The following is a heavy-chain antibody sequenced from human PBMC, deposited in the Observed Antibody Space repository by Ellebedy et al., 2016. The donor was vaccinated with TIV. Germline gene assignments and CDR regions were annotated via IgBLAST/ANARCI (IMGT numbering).Heavy chain of an antibody. Sequence: SETLSLTCSVSGGSITGYYWNWIRQSPGKGLEWIGFVFHNGRSKYKPSLESRLTLSVDTSKDHFSLRLSSVAAADTALYYCAGVRDGRRPFDYWGQGALVTVSS. J-gene: IGHJ4*02. CDR2: VFHNGRS. CDR3: AGVRDGRRPFDY. CDR1: GGSITGYY. V-gene: IGHV4-59*01. D-gene: IGHD5-24*01.